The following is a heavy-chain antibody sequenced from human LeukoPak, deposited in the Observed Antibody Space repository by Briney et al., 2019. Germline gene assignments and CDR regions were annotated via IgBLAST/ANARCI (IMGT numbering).Heavy chain of an antibody. D-gene: IGHD4-23*01. Sequence: GRSLRLSCAASGFTFSSYAMHWVRQAPGKGLEWVAVISYDGSNKYYADSVKGRFTISRDNSKNTLYLQMNSLRAEDTAVYYCAKDIVVTPSPVDYWGQGTLVTVSS. CDR3: AKDIVVTPSPVDY. V-gene: IGHV3-30*04. J-gene: IGHJ4*02. CDR1: GFTFSSYA. CDR2: ISYDGSNK.